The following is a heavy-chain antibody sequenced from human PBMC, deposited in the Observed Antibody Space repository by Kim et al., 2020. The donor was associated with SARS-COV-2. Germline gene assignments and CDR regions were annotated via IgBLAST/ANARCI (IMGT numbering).Heavy chain of an antibody. V-gene: IGHV3-48*01. Sequence: GGSLRLSCAASGFTFSNYDMNWVRLAPGKGLEWVSHISSSGDTKYYADSVKGRFTISRDNAKNSLYLQINSLRAEDTALYYCASDYDNYYYYYSMEVWG. J-gene: IGHJ6*02. CDR3: ASDYDNYYYYYSMEV. CDR2: ISSSGDTK. D-gene: IGHD5-12*01. CDR1: GFTFSNYD.